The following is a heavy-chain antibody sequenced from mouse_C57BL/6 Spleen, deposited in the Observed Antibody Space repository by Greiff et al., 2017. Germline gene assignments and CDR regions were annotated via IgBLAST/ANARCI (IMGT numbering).Heavy chain of an antibody. V-gene: IGHV3-6*01. Sequence: VQLKESGPGLVKPSQSLSLTCSVTGYSITSGYYWNWIRQFPGNKLEWMGYISYDGSNNYNPSLKNRISITRDTSTNQFFLKLNSVTTEDTATYYCAREGYYGSSPPFAYWGQGTLVTVSA. CDR2: ISYDGSN. D-gene: IGHD1-1*01. CDR3: AREGYYGSSPPFAY. J-gene: IGHJ3*01. CDR1: GYSITSGYY.